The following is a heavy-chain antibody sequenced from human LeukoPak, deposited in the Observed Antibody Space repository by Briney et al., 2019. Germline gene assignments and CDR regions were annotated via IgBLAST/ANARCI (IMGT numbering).Heavy chain of an antibody. CDR2: ISGSGGST. CDR1: GFTFPSYA. CDR3: AKVRHDSSGYYKGAEVY. J-gene: IGHJ4*02. D-gene: IGHD3-22*01. V-gene: IGHV3-23*01. Sequence: PGGSLRLPCVASGFTFPSYAMGWVRQFPGMGLEWVSAISGSGGSTYYADSVKGRFTISRDNSKNTLYLQMNSLRAEDTAVYYCAKVRHDSSGYYKGAEVYWGQGTLVTVSS.